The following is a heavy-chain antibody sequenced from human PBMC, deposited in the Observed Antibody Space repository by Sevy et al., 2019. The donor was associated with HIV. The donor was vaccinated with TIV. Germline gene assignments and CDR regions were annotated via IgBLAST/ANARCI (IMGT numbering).Heavy chain of an antibody. J-gene: IGHJ4*02. D-gene: IGHD6-13*01. CDR3: VRAIAKDGSF. CDR1: GFTLSSYA. CDR2: INQDGSVK. V-gene: IGHV3-7*01. Sequence: GGSLRLSCAASGFTLSSYAMSWVRQAPGKGLEWVANINQDGSVKYYVDSVRGRFTISRDNARNLVFLQMSSLRVDDSALYYCVRAIAKDGSFWGQGTLVTVSS.